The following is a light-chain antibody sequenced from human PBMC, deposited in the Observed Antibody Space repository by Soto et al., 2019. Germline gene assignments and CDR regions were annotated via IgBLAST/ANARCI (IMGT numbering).Light chain of an antibody. CDR3: QKYNSALSGT. CDR2: AAS. J-gene: IGKJ1*01. CDR1: QGISNY. Sequence: DIQMTQSPSSLSASVGDRVTITCRASQGISNYLAWYQQKPGKVPKLLIYAASTLQSGVPSRFSGSGSGTDFTLTISSLQPEDVATYYSQKYNSALSGTFGQGTKVEIK. V-gene: IGKV1-27*01.